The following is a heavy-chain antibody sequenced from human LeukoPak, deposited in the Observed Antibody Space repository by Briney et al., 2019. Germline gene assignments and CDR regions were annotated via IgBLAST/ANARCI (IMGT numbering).Heavy chain of an antibody. CDR3: ARQGYDILTGYSHFDY. V-gene: IGHV4-61*02. Sequence: SETLSLTCTVSGGSISSGSYYWSWIRQPAGKGLEWIGRFYTSGSTNYNPSLKSRVSISVDTSKNQFSLKLSSVTAADTAVYYCARQGYDILTGYSHFDYWGQGTLVTVSS. J-gene: IGHJ4*02. CDR2: FYTSGST. CDR1: GGSISSGSYY. D-gene: IGHD3-9*01.